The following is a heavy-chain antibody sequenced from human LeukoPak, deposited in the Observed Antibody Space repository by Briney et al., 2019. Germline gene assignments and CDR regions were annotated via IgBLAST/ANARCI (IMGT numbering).Heavy chain of an antibody. CDR2: IVVGSGNT. J-gene: IGHJ4*02. CDR3: AADHCSGGSCYSVL. Sequence: TSVKVSCKASGFTFTSSAMQWVRQARGQRLEWIGWIVVGSGNTNYAQTFQERVTITRDMSTSTAYMELSSPRSEDTAVYYCAADHCSGGSCYSVLWGQGTLVTVSS. D-gene: IGHD2-15*01. CDR1: GFTFTSSA. V-gene: IGHV1-58*02.